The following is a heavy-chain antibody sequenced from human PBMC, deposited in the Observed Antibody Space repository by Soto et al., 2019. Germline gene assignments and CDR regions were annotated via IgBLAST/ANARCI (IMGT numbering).Heavy chain of an antibody. CDR1: GCSISGYY. D-gene: IGHD3-10*01. J-gene: IGHJ3*01. CDR2: IYYSGST. Sequence: QVQLQQSGPGLVKPSETLSLTCTVSGCSISGYYWTWIRQPPGRGLEWIAYIYYSGSTNYNPSIKVRVTRSVDTSKNHFSLQLSAVTAADRAVYYCARHANMVRTGVDVFDVWGQGAVVTVSS. CDR3: ARHANMVRTGVDVFDV. V-gene: IGHV4-59*01.